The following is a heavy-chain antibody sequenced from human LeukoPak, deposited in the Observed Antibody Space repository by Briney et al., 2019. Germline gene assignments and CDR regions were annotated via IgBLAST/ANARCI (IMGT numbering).Heavy chain of an antibody. J-gene: IGHJ6*02. CDR3: ARDGSIRGYYYGMDV. V-gene: IGHV4-31*03. CDR1: GGSISSGGYY. CDR2: IYYSGST. Sequence: SETLSLTCTVSGGSISSGGYYWSWIRQHPGKGLEWIGYIYYSGSTYYNPSLKSRVTISVDTSKNQFSLKLSSVTAADTAVYYCARDGSIRGYYYGMDVWGQGTTVTVSS. D-gene: IGHD1-26*01.